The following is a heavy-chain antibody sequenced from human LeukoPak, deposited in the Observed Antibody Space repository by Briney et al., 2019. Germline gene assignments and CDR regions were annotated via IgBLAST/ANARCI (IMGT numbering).Heavy chain of an antibody. CDR2: IIPIFGTA. V-gene: IGHV1-69*01. CDR3: ARGYCSGGSCYQNY. J-gene: IGHJ4*02. CDR1: GGTFSSYA. D-gene: IGHD2-15*01. Sequence: ASVKVSCKASGGTFSSYAISWVRQAPGQGLEWMGGIIPIFGTANYAQKFQGRVTITADESTSTAYMELSSLRSEDTAVYYCARGYCSGGSCYQNYWGQETLVTVSS.